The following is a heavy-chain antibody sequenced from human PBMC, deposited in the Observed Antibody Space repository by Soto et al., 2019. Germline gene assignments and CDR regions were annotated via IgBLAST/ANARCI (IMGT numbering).Heavy chain of an antibody. D-gene: IGHD3-10*01. V-gene: IGHV4-31*03. CDR1: GDSISSGHYY. Sequence: QVQLQESGPGLVKPSQTLSLTCSVSGDSISSGHYYWNWIRQHPGKGLEWIGYIYYSGTTKYNPSLKSRVTISVDTSQNQLSLTLSSETAADTAVYYCAMDPKYYYGSGSPTSGADVWGQGTTVIVSS. J-gene: IGHJ6*02. CDR3: AMDPKYYYGSGSPTSGADV. CDR2: IYYSGTT.